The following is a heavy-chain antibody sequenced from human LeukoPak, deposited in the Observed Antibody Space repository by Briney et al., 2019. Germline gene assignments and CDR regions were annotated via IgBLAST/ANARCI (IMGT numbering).Heavy chain of an antibody. CDR1: GYTLTELS. CDR2: FDPEDGET. D-gene: IGHD6-13*01. Sequence: ASVKVSCKVSGYTLTELSMHWVRQAPGKGLEWMGGFDPEDGETIYAQKFQGRVTMTEDTSTDTAYMELRSLRSEDTAVYYCATESIGSSSWSYFDLWGRGTLVTVSS. J-gene: IGHJ2*01. CDR3: ATESIGSSSWSYFDL. V-gene: IGHV1-24*01.